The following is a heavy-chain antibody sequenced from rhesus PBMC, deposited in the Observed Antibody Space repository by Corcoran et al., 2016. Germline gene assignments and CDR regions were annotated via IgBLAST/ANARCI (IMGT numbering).Heavy chain of an antibody. J-gene: IGHJ4*01. D-gene: IGHD6-19*01. CDR3: TRATGYSSSFLFDY. CDR1: GYPFTTYY. V-gene: IGHV1-1*01. Sequence: QVQLVQSGAEIKQPGASVKLSCKASGYPFTTYYIHWVRQSPGQGLEGIGLISPYNGNKVDAQNFQGRVTITTDTSTSTGYMELSSLRSEDTAVYYCTRATGYSSSFLFDYWGQGVLVTVSS. CDR2: ISPYNGNK.